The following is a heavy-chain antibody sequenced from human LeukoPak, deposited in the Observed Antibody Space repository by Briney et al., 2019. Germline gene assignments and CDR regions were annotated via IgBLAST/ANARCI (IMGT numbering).Heavy chain of an antibody. D-gene: IGHD6-6*01. CDR2: IIPILGIA. CDR1: GGTFRSYT. Sequence: ASVKVSCKASGGTFRSYTISWVRQARGQGLEWMGRIIPILGIANYAQKFQGRVTITADKSTSTAYMELSSLRSEDTAVYYCATFPPGSYSSSSMYVYWGQGTLVTVSS. V-gene: IGHV1-69*02. CDR3: ATFPPGSYSSSSMYVY. J-gene: IGHJ4*02.